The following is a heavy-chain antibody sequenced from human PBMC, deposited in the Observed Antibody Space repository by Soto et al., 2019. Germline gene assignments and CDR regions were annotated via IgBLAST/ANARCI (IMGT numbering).Heavy chain of an antibody. CDR1: GGTFSSYA. D-gene: IGHD3-16*01. V-gene: IGHV1-69*06. CDR2: IIPIFGTA. J-gene: IGHJ4*02. Sequence: SVKVSCKASGGTFSSYAISWVRQAPGQGLESMGGIIPIFGTANYAQKFQCRVTITADKSTSTAYMALSSLRSEDTAVYYCAGGLDYLEYWGQGTLVTASS. CDR3: AGGLDYLEY.